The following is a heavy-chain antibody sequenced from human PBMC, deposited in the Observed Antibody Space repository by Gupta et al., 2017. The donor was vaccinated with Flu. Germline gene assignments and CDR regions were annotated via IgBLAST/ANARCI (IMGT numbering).Heavy chain of an antibody. Sequence: EVQLVESGGGLVKPGGPLRLPCQGSGFNFTPFTLHWVRQAPGKGLEWVSSIRSTGSYIHYADSVKGRFTISRDNVKKSVFLQMHSLRVEDTAVYFCTRVGVRGGMDVWGQGTTVTVSS. CDR2: IRSTGSYI. CDR3: TRVGVRGGMDV. J-gene: IGHJ6*02. V-gene: IGHV3-21*01. D-gene: IGHD3-16*02. CDR1: GFNFTPFT.